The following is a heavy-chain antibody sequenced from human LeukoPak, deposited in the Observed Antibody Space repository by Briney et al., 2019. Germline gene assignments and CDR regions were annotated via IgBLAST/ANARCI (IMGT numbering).Heavy chain of an antibody. V-gene: IGHV3-53*01. Sequence: GGSLRLSCEASGFTASTNYMSGVRQAPGKGLEWVSVIYSGGRTYYADSVQGRFTISRDNSKNTLYLQMNSLRAEDTAVYYCAREGSGSYYFDYWGQGTLVTVSS. CDR2: IYSGGRT. J-gene: IGHJ4*02. CDR1: GFTASTNY. CDR3: AREGSGSYYFDY. D-gene: IGHD1-26*01.